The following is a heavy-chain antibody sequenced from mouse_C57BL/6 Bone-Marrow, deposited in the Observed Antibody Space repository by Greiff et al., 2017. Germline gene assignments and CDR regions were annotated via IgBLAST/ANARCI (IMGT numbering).Heavy chain of an antibody. Sequence: QVQLQQPGAELVMPGASVKLSCKASGYTFTSYWMHWVKQRPGQGLEWIGEIDPSDSYTNYNQKFKGKSTLTVDKSSSTAYMQLRSLTSEDSAVYYCARGLYYPYYFDYWGQGTTLTVSS. D-gene: IGHD2-1*01. J-gene: IGHJ2*01. V-gene: IGHV1-69*01. CDR2: IDPSDSYT. CDR3: ARGLYYPYYFDY. CDR1: GYTFTSYW.